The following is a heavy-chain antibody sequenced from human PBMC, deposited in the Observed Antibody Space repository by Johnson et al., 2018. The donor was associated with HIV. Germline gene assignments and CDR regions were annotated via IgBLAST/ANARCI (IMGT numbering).Heavy chain of an antibody. CDR1: GFTFSSYG. CDR2: IWYDGSNK. D-gene: IGHD2-15*01. CDR3: ARDVGSGPAFDI. Sequence: QVQLVESGGGVVQPGRSLRLSCAASGFTFSSYGMHWVRQAPGKGLEWVAVIWYDGSNKYYADSVKGRVTIARDNSKNTLYLQMNSLRDEDTAVYYGARDVGSGPAFDIWGQGTMVTVSS. J-gene: IGHJ3*02. V-gene: IGHV3-33*01.